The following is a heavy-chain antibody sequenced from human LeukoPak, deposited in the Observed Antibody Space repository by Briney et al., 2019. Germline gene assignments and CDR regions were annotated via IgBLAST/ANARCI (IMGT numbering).Heavy chain of an antibody. CDR1: GGTFSSYA. CDR3: ATDYYGSGSYGYYGMDV. D-gene: IGHD3-10*01. Sequence: SVKVSYKASGGTFSSYAISWVRQAPGQGLEWMGRIIPILGIANYAQKFQGRVTITADKSTSTAYMELSSLRSEDTAVYYCATDYYGSGSYGYYGMDVWGQGTTVTVSS. J-gene: IGHJ6*02. V-gene: IGHV1-69*04. CDR2: IIPILGIA.